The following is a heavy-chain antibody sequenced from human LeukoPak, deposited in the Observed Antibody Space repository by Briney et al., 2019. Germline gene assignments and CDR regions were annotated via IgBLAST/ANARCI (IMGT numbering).Heavy chain of an antibody. CDR3: ARADCSRTSCSWYYGMDV. CDR1: GFTFSNYA. J-gene: IGHJ6*02. CDR2: ISYDGANK. D-gene: IGHD2-2*01. Sequence: GGSLRLACAASGFTFSNYAIHWVRHAPGKGLEWVAVISYDGANKYYADSVKGRFTISRDNSKNTLYLQINGLRAEDTAVYYCARADCSRTSCSWYYGMDVWGQGTTVTVSS. V-gene: IGHV3-30-3*01.